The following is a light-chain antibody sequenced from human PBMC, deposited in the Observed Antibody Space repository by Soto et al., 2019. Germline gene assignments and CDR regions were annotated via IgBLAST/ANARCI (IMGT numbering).Light chain of an antibody. CDR2: GAS. J-gene: IGKJ3*01. CDR3: QQYNNSPFT. V-gene: IGKV3-20*01. CDR1: QSISNSY. Sequence: EIVLTQSPGTLSLSPGERATLSCRASQSISNSYLAWYQQKPGQAPRLLIYGASSRATGIPDRFSGSGSGTDFTRTISRLEPEDFAVYYCQQYNNSPFTFGPGTKVDIK.